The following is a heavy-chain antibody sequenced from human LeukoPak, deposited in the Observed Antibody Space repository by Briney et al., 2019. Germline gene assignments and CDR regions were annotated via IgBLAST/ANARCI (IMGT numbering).Heavy chain of an antibody. CDR2: ISGSGGST. CDR3: ARAGSYGSGSYIDY. J-gene: IGHJ4*02. D-gene: IGHD3-10*01. V-gene: IGHV3-23*01. Sequence: GGSLRLSCAASGFTFSSYAMSWVRQAPGKGLEWVSAISGSGGSTYYADSVKGRFTISRDNAKNTLYLQMNSLRAEDTAVYYCARAGSYGSGSYIDYWGQGTLVTVSS. CDR1: GFTFSSYA.